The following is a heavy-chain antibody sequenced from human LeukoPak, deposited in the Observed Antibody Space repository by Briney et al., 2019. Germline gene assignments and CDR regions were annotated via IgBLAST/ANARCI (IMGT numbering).Heavy chain of an antibody. CDR2: IIPIFGTA. Sequence: GSSVKVSCKASGGTFSSYAISWVRQAPGQGLEWMGGIIPIFGTANYAQKFQGRVTITADESTSTAYMELSSLRSEDTAVYYRASLSGSYFATPRGSGMDVWGQGTTVTVSS. CDR1: GGTFSSYA. J-gene: IGHJ6*02. CDR3: ASLSGSYFATPRGSGMDV. V-gene: IGHV1-69*01. D-gene: IGHD1-26*01.